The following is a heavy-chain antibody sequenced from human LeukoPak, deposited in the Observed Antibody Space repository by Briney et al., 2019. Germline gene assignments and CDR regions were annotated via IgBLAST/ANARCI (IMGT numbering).Heavy chain of an antibody. CDR2: IRYDGSNK. D-gene: IGHD6-25*01. V-gene: IGHV3-30*02. CDR1: GFTFSSYG. CDR3: ARDGDSSASHYMDV. Sequence: GGSLRLSCAASGFTFSSYGMHWVRQAPGKGLEWVAFIRYDGSNKYYADSVKGRFTISRDNSKNTLYLQMNSLRAEDTAVYYCARDGDSSASHYMDVWGKGTTATVSS. J-gene: IGHJ6*03.